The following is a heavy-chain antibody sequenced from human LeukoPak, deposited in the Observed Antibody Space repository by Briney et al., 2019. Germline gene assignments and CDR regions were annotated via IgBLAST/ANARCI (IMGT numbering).Heavy chain of an antibody. CDR3: ARARWLQWGYYFDY. D-gene: IGHD5-24*01. CDR1: GYSFTSYW. Sequence: GESLKISCKTSGYSFTSYWIHWVRQMPGKELEWMGSIYPGNSDTRYSPSFQGQVTISADKSISTAYLQWSSLKASDTAMYYCARARWLQWGYYFDYWGQGTLVTVSS. V-gene: IGHV5-51*01. J-gene: IGHJ4*02. CDR2: IYPGNSDT.